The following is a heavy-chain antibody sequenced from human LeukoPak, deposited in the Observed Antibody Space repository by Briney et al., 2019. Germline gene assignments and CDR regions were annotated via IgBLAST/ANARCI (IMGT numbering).Heavy chain of an antibody. D-gene: IGHD3-16*01. J-gene: IGHJ4*01. V-gene: IGHV3-7*01. Sequence: GGSLRLSCVASGFTFSSQWMTWVRQAPGKGLEWVVNIKPDGSEKNYVDSVEGRFSISRDSAKNSVDLQINSLRAEDTAVYYCARGARFFGHWGQGTLVSVSS. CDR3: ARGARFFGH. CDR1: GFTFSSQW. CDR2: IKPDGSEK.